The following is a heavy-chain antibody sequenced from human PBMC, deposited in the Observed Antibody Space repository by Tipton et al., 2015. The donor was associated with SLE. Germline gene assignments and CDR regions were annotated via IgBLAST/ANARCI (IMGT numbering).Heavy chain of an antibody. V-gene: IGHV4-59*01. CDR1: GGSFTSNY. CDR3: ARDQEMSSGENRFDP. CDR2: MHYSGSS. J-gene: IGHJ5*02. D-gene: IGHD5-24*01. Sequence: TLSLTCTVSGGSFTSNYWSWIRQPPGKGLEWIGCMHYSGSSAYNASLRSRVTLLVETSKKQISLKLTSVTAADTAIYYCARDQEMSSGENRFDPWGQGTLVTVSS.